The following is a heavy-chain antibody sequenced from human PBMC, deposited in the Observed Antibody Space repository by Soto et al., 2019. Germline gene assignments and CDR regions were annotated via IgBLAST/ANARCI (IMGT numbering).Heavy chain of an antibody. CDR3: ASRDPGTSVDY. CDR1: GGSFTSNNW. CDR2: IYRTGST. D-gene: IGHD1-7*01. V-gene: IGHV4-4*02. J-gene: IGHJ4*02. Sequence: SETLTLTCAVSGGSFTSNNWWTWVRQPPGQGLEWIGEIYRTGSTNYNPSLKSRVTISLDKSENQFSLKVTSLTAADTAVYYCASRDPGTSVDYWGQGTLVTVSS.